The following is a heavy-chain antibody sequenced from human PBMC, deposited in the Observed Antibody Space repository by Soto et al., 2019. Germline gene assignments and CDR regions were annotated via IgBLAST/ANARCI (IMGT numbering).Heavy chain of an antibody. CDR1: GGSISNHY. D-gene: IGHD7-27*01. Sequence: QVQLQESGPGLVKPSETLSLTCIVSGGSISNHYWSWIRQPPGKGLEWIGYIYYNGNTNYNPSLKSRVTMSVDTSKNQFSLKLSSVTAADTAVYYCARSNWYSEYWGQGTLVTVSS. V-gene: IGHV4-59*11. CDR2: IYYNGNT. CDR3: ARSNWYSEY. J-gene: IGHJ4*02.